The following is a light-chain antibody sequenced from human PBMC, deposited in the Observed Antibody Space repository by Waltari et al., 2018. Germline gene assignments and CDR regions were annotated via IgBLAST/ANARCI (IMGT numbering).Light chain of an antibody. CDR1: QSVGSN. CDR3: QQYNNWLALT. CDR2: GAS. Sequence: ETVMTQSPATLSVSPGDRATLSCRASQSVGSNLAWYQQKPGQAPRLLIYGASDRATGIPARVRGSGSGTEFTLTINGLQSEDFAVYYCQQYNNWLALTFGGGTKVESK. J-gene: IGKJ4*01. V-gene: IGKV3-15*01.